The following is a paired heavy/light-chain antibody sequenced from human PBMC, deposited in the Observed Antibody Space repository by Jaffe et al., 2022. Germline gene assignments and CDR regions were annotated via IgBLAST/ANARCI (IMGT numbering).Heavy chain of an antibody. V-gene: IGHV3-23*01. Sequence: EVQLLESGGGLVQPGGSLRLTCAASGFTFSSYAMSWVRQAPGKGLEWVSSISGSGGNTYYADSVKGRFTISRDNSKNTLYLQVNSLRAEDTAVFYCAKVGSSWRGGRYYFDYWGRGTLVTVSS. CDR1: GFTFSSYA. CDR2: ISGSGGNT. J-gene: IGHJ4*02. CDR3: AKVGSSWRGGRYYFDY. D-gene: IGHD6-13*01.
Light chain of an antibody. CDR1: SSDVGGYNY. Sequence: QSALTQPASVSGSPGQSITISCTGTSSDVGGYNYVSWYQQHPGKAPKLMIYEVSDRPSGVSNRFSGSKSGNTASLTISGLQAEDEADYYCSSYINTNTVVFGGGTKLTVL. V-gene: IGLV2-14*01. CDR3: SSYINTNTVV. J-gene: IGLJ2*01. CDR2: EVS.